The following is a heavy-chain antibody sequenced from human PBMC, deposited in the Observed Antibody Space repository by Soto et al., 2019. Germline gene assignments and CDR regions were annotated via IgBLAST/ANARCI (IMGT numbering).Heavy chain of an antibody. D-gene: IGHD6-19*01. CDR1: GGTFSSYT. V-gene: IGHV1-69*02. CDR3: ALHTGIAVAVIDY. CDR2: IIPILGIA. Sequence: QVQLVQSGAEVKKPGSSVKVSCKASGGTFSSYTISWVRQAPGQGLEWMGRIIPILGIANYAQKFQGRVLITADKSTSTAYMELSSLRSEDTAVYYWALHTGIAVAVIDYWGQGTLVTVSS. J-gene: IGHJ4*02.